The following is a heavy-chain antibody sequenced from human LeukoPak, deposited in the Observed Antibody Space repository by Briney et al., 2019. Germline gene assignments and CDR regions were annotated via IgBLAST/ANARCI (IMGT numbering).Heavy chain of an antibody. CDR3: ARDQYSSSPLDAFDI. CDR2: IKQDGSEK. J-gene: IGHJ3*02. D-gene: IGHD6-6*01. V-gene: IGHV3-7*01. Sequence: PGGSLRLSCAASGFTFSSYWMSWVRQAPGKGLEWVANIKQDGSEKYYVDSVKGRFTISRDNAKNSLYLQMNSLRAEDTAVYYCARDQYSSSPLDAFDIWGQGTMVTVSS. CDR1: GFTFSSYW.